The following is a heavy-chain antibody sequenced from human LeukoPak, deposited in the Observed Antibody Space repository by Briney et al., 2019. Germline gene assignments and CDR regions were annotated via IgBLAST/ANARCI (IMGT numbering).Heavy chain of an antibody. CDR3: AKELPGGSYYDGDY. D-gene: IGHD1-26*01. CDR2: INSDGSST. Sequence: PGGSLRLSCAASGFTFSSYWMHWVRQAPGKGLVWVSRINSDGSSTSYADSVKGRFTISRDNSKNTLYLQMNSLRAEDTAVYYCAKELPGGSYYDGDYWGQGTLVTVSS. V-gene: IGHV3-74*01. CDR1: GFTFSSYW. J-gene: IGHJ4*02.